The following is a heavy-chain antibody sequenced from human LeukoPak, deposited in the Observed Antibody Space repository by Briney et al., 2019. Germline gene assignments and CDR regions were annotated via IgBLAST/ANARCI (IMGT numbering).Heavy chain of an antibody. Sequence: GGSLRLSCAASGFTFSSYAMSWVRQAPGKGLEWVSAISGSGGNTYYADSVKGRSTISRDKSKNMLSLQMNSLRAEDTAVYYCARDGMAYCGGDCYSDYWGQGTLVTVSS. V-gene: IGHV3-23*01. D-gene: IGHD2-21*01. CDR1: GFTFSSYA. CDR3: ARDGMAYCGGDCYSDY. J-gene: IGHJ4*02. CDR2: ISGSGGNT.